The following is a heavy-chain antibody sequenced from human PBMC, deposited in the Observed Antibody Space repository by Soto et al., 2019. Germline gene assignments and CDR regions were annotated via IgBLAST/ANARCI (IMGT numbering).Heavy chain of an antibody. V-gene: IGHV4-59*07. J-gene: IGHJ5*02. CDR2: VFHSGTT. CDR3: AGSISGDPWFDP. Sequence: HSCTMSFPSPVSGGSMTSFYWSWIRQPPGKGLEWIGYVFHSGTTNYNPSLKSRVIISVYTSKNQFSLRLNSVTAADTAVYYCAGSISGDPWFDPWGQGTLVTVSS. CDR1: GGSMTSFY. D-gene: IGHD2-21*01.